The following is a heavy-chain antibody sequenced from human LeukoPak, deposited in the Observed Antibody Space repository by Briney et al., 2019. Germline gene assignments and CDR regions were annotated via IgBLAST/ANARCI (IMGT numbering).Heavy chain of an antibody. D-gene: IGHD3-22*01. CDR2: IYSGGST. J-gene: IGHJ5*02. CDR1: GFTVSSNY. CDR3: ARDLNDYYDSSGYYRDWFDP. Sequence: GGSLRLSCAASGFTVSSNYMSWVRQAPGKGLEWVSVIYSGGSTYYADSVKGRFTISRDNSKNTLYLQMNSLRAEDTAVYYCARDLNDYYDSSGYYRDWFDPWGQVTLVTVSS. V-gene: IGHV3-66*01.